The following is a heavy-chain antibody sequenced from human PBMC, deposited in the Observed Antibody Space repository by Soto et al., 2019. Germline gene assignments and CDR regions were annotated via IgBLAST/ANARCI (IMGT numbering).Heavy chain of an antibody. V-gene: IGHV1-69*13. CDR3: ARGYSGSYFDSFDI. CDR2: IIPIFGTA. CDR1: GGTFSSYA. D-gene: IGHD1-26*01. Sequence: SVKVSCKASGGTFSSYAISWVRQAPGQGLEWMGGIIPIFGTANYAQKFQGRVTITADESTSTAYMELSSLRSEDKAVYYCARGYSGSYFDSFDIWGQGTMVTVSS. J-gene: IGHJ3*02.